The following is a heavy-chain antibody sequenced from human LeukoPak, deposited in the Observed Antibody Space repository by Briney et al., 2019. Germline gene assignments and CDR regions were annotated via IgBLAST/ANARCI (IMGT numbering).Heavy chain of an antibody. D-gene: IGHD6-13*01. V-gene: IGHV4-31*03. CDR2: IYYSGST. CDR3: ARRGYSSSWYCAGFDY. J-gene: IGHJ4*02. CDR1: GGSISSGGYY. Sequence: RPSQTLSLTCTVSGGSISSGGYYWSWIRQHPGKGLEWIGYIYYSGSTYYNPSLKSRVTISVDTSKNQFSLKLSSVTAADTAVYYCARRGYSSSWYCAGFDYWGQGTLVTVSS.